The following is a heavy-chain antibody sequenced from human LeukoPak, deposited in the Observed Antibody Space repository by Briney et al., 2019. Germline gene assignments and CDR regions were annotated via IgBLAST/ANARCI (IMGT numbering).Heavy chain of an antibody. CDR2: ISYDGSNK. CDR3: ARTTYGSGSYTIDY. CDR1: GFTFSSYA. Sequence: GRSLRLSCAASGFTFSSYAMHWVRQAPGKGLEWVAVISYDGSNKYYADSVKGRFTISRDNSKNTLYLQMNSLRAEDTAVYYCARTTYGSGSYTIDYWGQGTLVTVSS. V-gene: IGHV3-30-3*01. D-gene: IGHD3-10*01. J-gene: IGHJ4*02.